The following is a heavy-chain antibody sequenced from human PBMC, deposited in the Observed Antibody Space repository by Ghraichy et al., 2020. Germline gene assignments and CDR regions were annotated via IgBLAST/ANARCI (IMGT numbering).Heavy chain of an antibody. CDR3: ARGVGPLDS. J-gene: IGHJ4*02. V-gene: IGHV3-53*01. CDR1: GFTVSTYS. Sequence: GGSLRLSYAVSGFTVSTYSMSWVRQAPGKGLQWVSTIYDTGETYYADSVKGRFTISRDKSTNTLYLQMYSLRAEDTGVYYCARGVGPLDSWGQGTLSPSPQ. D-gene: IGHD1-26*01. CDR2: IYDTGET.